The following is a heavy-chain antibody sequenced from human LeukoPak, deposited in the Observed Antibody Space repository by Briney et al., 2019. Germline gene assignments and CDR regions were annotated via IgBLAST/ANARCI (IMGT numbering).Heavy chain of an antibody. D-gene: IGHD1-26*01. J-gene: IGHJ4*02. CDR1: GGSISSSSYY. Sequence: SETLSLTCAVSGGSISSSSYYWGWIRQPPGKGLEWIGSIYYSGSTYYNPSLKSRVTISVDTSKNQFSLKLSSVTAADTAVYYCARHHPGIVGATGPYYFDYWGQGTLVTVSS. CDR2: IYYSGST. CDR3: ARHHPGIVGATGPYYFDY. V-gene: IGHV4-39*01.